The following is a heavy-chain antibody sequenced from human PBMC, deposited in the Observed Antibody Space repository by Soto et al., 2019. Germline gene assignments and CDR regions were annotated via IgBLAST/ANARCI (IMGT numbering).Heavy chain of an antibody. Sequence: LSLTCTVSGDSMFSYFWSWIRQPPGKGLEWIGYSYYSGSSRYNPSLQSRVTISVDPSKKEVSLRLRSVTAADTVVYYCARADRKWLDPWGQGTLVTVSS. CDR1: GDSMFSYF. CDR3: ARADRKWLDP. J-gene: IGHJ5*02. V-gene: IGHV4-59*01. CDR2: SYYSGSS.